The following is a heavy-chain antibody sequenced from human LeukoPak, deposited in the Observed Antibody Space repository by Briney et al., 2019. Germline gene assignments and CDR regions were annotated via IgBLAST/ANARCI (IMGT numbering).Heavy chain of an antibody. J-gene: IGHJ4*02. CDR2: ISGSGGST. CDR3: AKAATKSNFDWLFIFDY. Sequence: GGCLRLSCAASGFTFSSYAMSWVRQAPGKGLEWVSAISGSGGSTYYADSVKGRFTISRDNSKNTLYLQMNSLRAEDTAVYYCAKAATKSNFDWLFIFDYWGQGTLVTVSS. CDR1: GFTFSSYA. D-gene: IGHD3-9*01. V-gene: IGHV3-23*01.